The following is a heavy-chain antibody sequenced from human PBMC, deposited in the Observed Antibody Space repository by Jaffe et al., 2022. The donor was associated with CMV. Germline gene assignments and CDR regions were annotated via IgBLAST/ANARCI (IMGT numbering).Heavy chain of an antibody. D-gene: IGHD4-17*01. Sequence: QVQLVQSGAEVQKPGASVKVSCKASGYSFTNNGISWVRQAPGQGLEWMGWTNVYNGKTTYEQNFQGRVIMTTDTSRNIAYMELRSLNSDDTAIYYCARGRSTVETPVDALDIWGQGTMVTVSS. CDR2: TNVYNGKT. V-gene: IGHV1-18*01. J-gene: IGHJ3*02. CDR3: ARGRSTVETPVDALDI. CDR1: GYSFTNNG.